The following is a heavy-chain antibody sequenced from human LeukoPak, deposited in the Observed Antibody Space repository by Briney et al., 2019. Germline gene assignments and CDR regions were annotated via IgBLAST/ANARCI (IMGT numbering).Heavy chain of an antibody. CDR1: GFTFNTFN. Sequence: GGSLRLSCAASGFTFNTFNMNWVRQAPGKGLEWVSSITSGGDYIYYADSVKGRFTTSRDNAKKSLSLQLNSLRVEDTAVYYCARGHYDVLAASYKWTPDYWGQGTLVTVSS. D-gene: IGHD3-9*01. V-gene: IGHV3-21*01. CDR2: ITSGGDYI. CDR3: ARGHYDVLAASYKWTPDY. J-gene: IGHJ4*02.